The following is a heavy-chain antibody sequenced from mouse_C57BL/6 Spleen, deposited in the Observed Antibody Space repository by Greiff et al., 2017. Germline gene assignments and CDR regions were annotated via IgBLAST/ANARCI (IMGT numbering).Heavy chain of an antibody. CDR3: TWRDYGSWYFDV. J-gene: IGHJ1*03. D-gene: IGHD1-2*01. CDR1: GFTFSDAW. Sequence: EVQLVESGAGLVQPGGSMKLSCAASGFTFSDAWMDWVRQSPEKGLEWVGEIRNKANNTTTYYTESGKGRLTISRDDSKSSVYLQMNSVRAEDTGIDYWTWRDYGSWYFDVWGTGTTVTVSS. V-gene: IGHV6-6*01. CDR2: IRNKANNTTT.